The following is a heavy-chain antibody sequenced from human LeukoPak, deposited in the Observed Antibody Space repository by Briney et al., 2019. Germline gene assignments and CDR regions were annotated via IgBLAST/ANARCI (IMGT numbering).Heavy chain of an antibody. CDR2: INHSGST. CDR1: GGSFSGYY. CDR3: ARGGPGSGSYTGYYYYYMDV. J-gene: IGHJ6*03. V-gene: IGHV4-34*01. D-gene: IGHD3-10*01. Sequence: PSETLSLTCAVYGGSFSGYYWSWIRQPPGKGLEWIGEINHSGSTNYNPSLKSRVTISVDTSKNQFSLKLSSVTAADTAVYYCARGGPGSGSYTGYYYYYMDVWGKGTTVTISS.